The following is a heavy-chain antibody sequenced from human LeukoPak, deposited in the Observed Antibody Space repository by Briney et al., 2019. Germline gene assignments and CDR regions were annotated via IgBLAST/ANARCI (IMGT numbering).Heavy chain of an antibody. Sequence: KTSETLSLTCTVSGGSLTSYYWSWIRQPPGKGLQWIGYIYYSGSVNYNPSLKSRVTISVDTSKNQFSLNLSFVTAADTAVYYCARLGSYFDYWGQGTQVTVSS. J-gene: IGHJ4*02. CDR1: GGSLTSYY. CDR2: IYYSGSV. V-gene: IGHV4-59*08. CDR3: ARLGSYFDY.